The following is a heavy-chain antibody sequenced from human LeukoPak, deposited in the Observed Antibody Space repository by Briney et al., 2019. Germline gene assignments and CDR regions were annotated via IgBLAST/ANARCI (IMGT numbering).Heavy chain of an antibody. V-gene: IGHV3-74*01. CDR2: INSDGSTT. D-gene: IGHD3-16*01. J-gene: IGHJ4*02. Sequence: GSLRLSCAASGFTFSNYWMHWVRQAPGKGLVWVARINSDGSTTNYADSVKGRFTISRDNAKNTLYLQMNSLRAEDTAVYYCARLTPPFDYWGQGTLVTVSS. CDR1: GFTFSNYW. CDR3: ARLTPPFDY.